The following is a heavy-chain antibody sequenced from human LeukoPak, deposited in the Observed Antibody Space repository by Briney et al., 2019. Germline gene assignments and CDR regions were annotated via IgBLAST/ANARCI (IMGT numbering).Heavy chain of an antibody. CDR2: ISLSGVT. V-gene: IGHV4-4*02. D-gene: IGHD1-26*01. J-gene: IGHJ4*02. CDR3: SRESGAFSPFGY. Sequence: SETLSLTCGVSGVSISSTNWWSWVRQPPGQGLEWIGEISLSGVTNYNPSLKSRVTMSLDRSKNHLSLTLTSVAAADTAVYYCSRESGAFSPFGYWGQGTLVTVSS. CDR1: GVSISSTNW.